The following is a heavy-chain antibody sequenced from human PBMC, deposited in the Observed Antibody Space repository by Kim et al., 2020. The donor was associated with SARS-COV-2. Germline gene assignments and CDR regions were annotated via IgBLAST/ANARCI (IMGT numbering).Heavy chain of an antibody. CDR2: IYSGGST. CDR3: ARDMTPNSSGYYGWFDP. V-gene: IGHV3-53*01. Sequence: GGSLRLSCAASGFTVSSNYMSWVRQAPGKGLEWVSVIYSGGSTYYADSVKGRFTISRDNSKNTLYLQMNSLRAEDTAVYYCARDMTPNSSGYYGWFDPWGQGTLVTVSS. D-gene: IGHD3-22*01. J-gene: IGHJ5*02. CDR1: GFTVSSNY.